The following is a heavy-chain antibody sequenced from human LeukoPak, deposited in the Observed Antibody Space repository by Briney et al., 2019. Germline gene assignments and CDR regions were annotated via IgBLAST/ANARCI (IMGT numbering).Heavy chain of an antibody. CDR2: ISAYNGNT. J-gene: IGHJ4*02. D-gene: IGHD3-22*01. Sequence: GASVKVSCKASGYTFTSYGISWVRQAPGQGLEWMGWISAYNGNTNYAQKLQGRVTMTTDTSTSTAYMELRSLRSDDTAVYYCARGFPYYYDSSGYYDFDYWGQGTLVTVSS. V-gene: IGHV1-18*01. CDR1: GYTFTSYG. CDR3: ARGFPYYYDSSGYYDFDY.